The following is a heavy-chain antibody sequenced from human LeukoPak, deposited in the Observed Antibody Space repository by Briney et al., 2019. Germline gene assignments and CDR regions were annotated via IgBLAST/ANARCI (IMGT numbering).Heavy chain of an antibody. J-gene: IGHJ5*02. CDR2: VHYSERT. CDR3: ARQEKRLIRYDFTNGGWFDP. CDR1: GGSIINSDYY. Sequence: SETLSLTCTVFGGSIINSDYYWAWIRQPPGKGLEWIGSVHYSERTYYNPSLKGRTAISVDRSKNQFSLYVRYVTAADTAMYYCARQEKRLIRYDFTNGGWFDPWGQGTLVIASS. D-gene: IGHD3-3*01. V-gene: IGHV4-39*01.